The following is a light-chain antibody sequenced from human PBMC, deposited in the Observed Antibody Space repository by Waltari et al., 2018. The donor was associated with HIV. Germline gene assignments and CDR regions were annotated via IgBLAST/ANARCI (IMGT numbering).Light chain of an antibody. J-gene: IGLJ3*02. V-gene: IGLV2-18*02. Sequence: QSALTQPPSVSGSLGQSVAISCTRTSSDIGAYTRVSWYQQSPGTAPKLRIYEVTHRPAGVPVRFSGSKSGNTASMTISGLQADDEADYYCSSYTTSSTWVFGGGTKLTVL. CDR1: SSDIGAYTR. CDR3: SSYTTSSTWV. CDR2: EVT.